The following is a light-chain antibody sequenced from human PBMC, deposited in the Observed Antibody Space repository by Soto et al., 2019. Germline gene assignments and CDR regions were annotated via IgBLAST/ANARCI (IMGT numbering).Light chain of an antibody. V-gene: IGKV1-5*03. CDR3: QQYNSYSLLT. J-gene: IGKJ4*01. Sequence: DIQMPQSPSTLSASVGDRVTITCRASQKIQKWQAWYQQTPGKPPKPLISKASNLESGVPSRFSGSGSETEFILTISSLQPDDSATYYCQQYNSYSLLTFAGGTRVDIK. CDR2: KAS. CDR1: QKIQKW.